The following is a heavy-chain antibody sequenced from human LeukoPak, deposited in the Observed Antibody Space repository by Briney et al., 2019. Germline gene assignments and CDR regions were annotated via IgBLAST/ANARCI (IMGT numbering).Heavy chain of an antibody. D-gene: IGHD3-9*01. CDR2: ISLDGATT. Sequence: GGSLRLSCAASGFTFSRSAMSWVRQAPGKGLEWVSGISLDGATTYYAGSVEGRFTISRDNSKNTLYLQMNSLRADDTAVYYCVKDHGWLLYSWGQGTLVTVSS. V-gene: IGHV3-23*01. J-gene: IGHJ4*02. CDR3: VKDHGWLLYS. CDR1: GFTFSRSA.